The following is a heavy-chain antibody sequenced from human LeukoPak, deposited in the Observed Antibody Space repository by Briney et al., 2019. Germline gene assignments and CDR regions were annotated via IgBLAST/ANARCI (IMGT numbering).Heavy chain of an antibody. CDR2: IYHSGST. CDR3: ARDPAPRDGDYSEGDAFDI. J-gene: IGHJ3*02. V-gene: IGHV4-38-2*02. Sequence: SETLSLTCTVSGGSINSYYWGWIRQPPGKGLEWIGNIYHSGSTYYNPSLKSRVTISIDTSKNQFSLKLSSVTAADTAVYYCARDPAPRDGDYSEGDAFDIWGQGTMVTVSS. D-gene: IGHD4-17*01. CDR1: GGSINSYY.